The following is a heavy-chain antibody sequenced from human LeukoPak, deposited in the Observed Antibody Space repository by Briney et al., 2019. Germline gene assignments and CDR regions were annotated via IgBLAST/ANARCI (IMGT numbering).Heavy chain of an antibody. Sequence: TGGSLRLSCAASGFTFDDYGMNWVRQAPGKGLEWVSYISSSGSTIYYADSVKGRFTISRDNAKNSLYLQMNSLRAEDTAVYYCARGDNYDYVWGSYRYRYFDYWGQGTLVTVSS. CDR3: ARGDNYDYVWGSYRYRYFDY. J-gene: IGHJ4*02. D-gene: IGHD3-16*02. CDR1: GFTFDDYG. CDR2: ISSSGSTI. V-gene: IGHV3-48*03.